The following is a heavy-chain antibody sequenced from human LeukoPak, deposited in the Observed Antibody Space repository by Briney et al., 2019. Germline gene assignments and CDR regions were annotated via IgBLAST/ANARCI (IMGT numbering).Heavy chain of an antibody. V-gene: IGHV3-21*01. CDR3: ARVGARFLEWLFTPHDAFDI. CDR2: ISSSSSYI. CDR1: GFTFSSYV. Sequence: GGSLRLSCAASGFTFSSYVMSWVRQAPGKGLEWVSSISSSSSYIYYADSVKGRFTISRDNAKNSLYLQMNSLRAEDTAVYYCARVGARFLEWLFTPHDAFDIWGQGTMVTVSS. D-gene: IGHD3-3*01. J-gene: IGHJ3*02.